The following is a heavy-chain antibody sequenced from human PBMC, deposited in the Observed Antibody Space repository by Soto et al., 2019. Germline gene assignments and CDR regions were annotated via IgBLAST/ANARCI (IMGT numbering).Heavy chain of an antibody. CDR1: RFIFISYG. Sequence: QVQLVESGGGVVQPGRSLRLSCAAPRFIFISYGMHWVRQAPGKGLEWLAVTSYDGNNKYYGVSVKGRFTISRDESKNKLYLQMNSLRPEDTAVYYCASTVDTTMVTWALGNWGQGTLVTVSS. CDR2: TSYDGNNK. J-gene: IGHJ1*01. D-gene: IGHD5-18*01. V-gene: IGHV3-30*03. CDR3: ASTVDTTMVTWALGN.